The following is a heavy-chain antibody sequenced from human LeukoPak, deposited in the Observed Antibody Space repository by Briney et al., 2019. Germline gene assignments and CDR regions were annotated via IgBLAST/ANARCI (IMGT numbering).Heavy chain of an antibody. CDR1: GGTFSSYA. CDR2: IIPIFGTA. D-gene: IGHD3-22*01. CDR3: ARDFWDDSSGYYYWFDP. V-gene: IGHV1-69*13. J-gene: IGHJ5*02. Sequence: ASVKVSCKASGGTFSSYAISWVRQAPGQGLEWMGGIIPIFGTANYAQKFQGRVTITADESTSTAYMELSRLRSEDTAVYYCARDFWDDSSGYYYWFDPWGQGTLVTVSS.